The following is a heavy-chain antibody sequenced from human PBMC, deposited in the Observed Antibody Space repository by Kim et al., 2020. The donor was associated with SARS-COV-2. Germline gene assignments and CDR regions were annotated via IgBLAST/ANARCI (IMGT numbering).Heavy chain of an antibody. CDR2: ISYDGSNK. CDR1: GFTFSSYG. Sequence: SLRLSCAASGFTFSSYGMHWVRQAPGKGLEWVAVISYDGSNKYYADSVKGRFTISRDNSKNTLYLQMNSLRAEDTAVYYCARDFRGSCGVYWGQGTLVTVSS. V-gene: IGHV3-33*05. J-gene: IGHJ4*02. D-gene: IGHD2-15*01. CDR3: ARDFRGSCGVY.